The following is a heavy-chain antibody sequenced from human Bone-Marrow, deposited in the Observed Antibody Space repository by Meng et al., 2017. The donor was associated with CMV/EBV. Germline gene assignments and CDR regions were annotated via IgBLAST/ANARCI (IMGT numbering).Heavy chain of an antibody. D-gene: IGHD1-26*01. J-gene: IGHJ4*02. V-gene: IGHV3-21*01. CDR2: ISRSSDFI. CDR3: AKGGDPPGGY. CDR1: GFSFSSYS. Sequence: GESLKISCAASGFSFSSYSMNWVRQAPGKGLEWVSSISRSSDFIYYEDSVKGRFTISRDNSKNTLYLQMNSLRAEDTAVYYCAKGGDPPGGYWGQGTLVTVSS.